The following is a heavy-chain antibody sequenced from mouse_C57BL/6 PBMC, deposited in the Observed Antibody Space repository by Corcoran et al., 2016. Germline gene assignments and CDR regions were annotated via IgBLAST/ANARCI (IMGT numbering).Heavy chain of an antibody. V-gene: IGHV1-81*01. J-gene: IGHJ3*01. D-gene: IGHD3-2*02. Sequence: QVKLQQSGADLARPGASVKLSCKASGYTLTSYGIRWVKQRTGEGLEGIGEIYPRCGNTYYNEKFKGKVTLTADKSSSTAYMELRSLTSEDSAVYFCARRAAQAPLAYWGQGTLVTVSA. CDR3: ARRAAQAPLAY. CDR1: GYTLTSYG. CDR2: IYPRCGNT.